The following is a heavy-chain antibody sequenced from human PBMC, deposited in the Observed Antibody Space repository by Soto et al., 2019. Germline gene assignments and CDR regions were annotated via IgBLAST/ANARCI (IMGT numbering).Heavy chain of an antibody. D-gene: IGHD6-13*01. CDR1: EFSFSDHY. CDR3: VRKSAAAYNAFDI. J-gene: IGHJ3*02. CDR2: SRNRPKKYTT. Sequence: EVKVVESGGGLVQPGGSLRLSCAGSEFSFSDHYMDWVRQAPGKGLEWVGRSRNRPKKYTTEYAASVKGRLTISRDDSKNALYLQMNSLKTEDTAVYYCVRKSAAAYNAFDIWGQGTMVTVSS. V-gene: IGHV3-72*01.